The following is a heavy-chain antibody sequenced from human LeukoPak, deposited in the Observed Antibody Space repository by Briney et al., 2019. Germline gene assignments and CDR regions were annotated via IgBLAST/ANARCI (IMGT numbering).Heavy chain of an antibody. CDR2: ISGSGGNT. CDR1: GFTFDSYA. J-gene: IGHJ4*02. V-gene: IGHV3-23*01. D-gene: IGHD2-2*01. Sequence: SGGSLRLSCAASGFTFDSYAMNWVRQAPGKGLEWVSAISGSGGNTYYADSVKGRFTISRDNSKNTLYLQMNSLRAEDTAVHYCAKGVDLGYCSSSSCYPIDYWGQGALVTVSS. CDR3: AKGVDLGYCSSSSCYPIDY.